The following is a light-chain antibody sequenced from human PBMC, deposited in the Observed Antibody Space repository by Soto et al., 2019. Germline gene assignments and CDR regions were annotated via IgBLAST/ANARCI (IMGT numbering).Light chain of an antibody. J-gene: IGLJ1*01. CDR1: SSDVGNYNR. Sequence: QSALTQPPSVSGSPGQSVTISCTGTSSDVGNYNRVSWYQQPPGTAPKVIIYEVSNRPSGVPDRFSGSKSGNTASLTISGLQAEDEADYYCSSYTSSSTYVFGTGTKLTDL. CDR2: EVS. V-gene: IGLV2-18*02. CDR3: SSYTSSSTYV.